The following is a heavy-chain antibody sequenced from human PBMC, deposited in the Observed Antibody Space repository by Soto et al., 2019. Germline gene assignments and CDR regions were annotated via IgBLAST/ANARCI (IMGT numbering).Heavy chain of an antibody. CDR1: GGTFSSYT. CDR2: IIPILGIA. J-gene: IGHJ3*02. V-gene: IGHV1-69*02. Sequence: SVKVSCKASGGTFSSYTISWVRQAPGQGLEWMGRIIPILGIADYAQKFQGRVTITADKSTSTAYMELSSLRSEDTAVYYCARGSEATDAFDIWGQGTMVTVSS. CDR3: ARGSEATDAFDI.